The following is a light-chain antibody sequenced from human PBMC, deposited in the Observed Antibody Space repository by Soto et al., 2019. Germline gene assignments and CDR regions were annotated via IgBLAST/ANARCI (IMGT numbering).Light chain of an antibody. CDR2: SNN. Sequence: QSVLTQPPSASGTPGQRVTISCSGSSSNIGSNSANWYQQLPGTAPKLLISSNNQRPSGVPDRFSGSKSGTSASLAISGLHSEDEVDYYCATWDDSLNGVLFGGGTKLTVL. V-gene: IGLV1-44*01. J-gene: IGLJ2*01. CDR1: SSNIGSNS. CDR3: ATWDDSLNGVL.